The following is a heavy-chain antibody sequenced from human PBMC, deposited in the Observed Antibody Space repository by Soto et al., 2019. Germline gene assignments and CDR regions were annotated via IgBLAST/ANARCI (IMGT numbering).Heavy chain of an antibody. CDR1: GGTFSNYI. V-gene: IGHV1-69*02. J-gene: IGHJ5*02. CDR2: IIPIVGIG. CDR3: AIVLDCSGGTGYQSNTWLGP. D-gene: IGHD2-15*01. Sequence: QVQLVQSGAEVKKPGSSVKVSCKASGGTFSNYIITWVRQAPGQGLEWMGRIIPIVGIGNNALKFQGRVTITADTSTNIAYMETRSLTSEDTAVYYCAIVLDCSGGTGYQSNTWLGPWGQGTLVTVSS.